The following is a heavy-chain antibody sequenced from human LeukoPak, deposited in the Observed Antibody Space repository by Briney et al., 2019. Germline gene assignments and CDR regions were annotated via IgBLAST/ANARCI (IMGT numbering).Heavy chain of an antibody. J-gene: IGHJ4*02. V-gene: IGHV3-74*01. CDR1: GFTFSSYW. Sequence: GGSLRLSCAASGFTFSSYWMHSVRHAPGRGVVWVSRINCDGSSTRYADSVKGRFTISRDNAKNTLYLQMNSLRAEDTAVYYCARAGYYYDSSGDYWGQGTLVTVSS. CDR2: INCDGSST. D-gene: IGHD3-22*01. CDR3: ARAGYYYDSSGDY.